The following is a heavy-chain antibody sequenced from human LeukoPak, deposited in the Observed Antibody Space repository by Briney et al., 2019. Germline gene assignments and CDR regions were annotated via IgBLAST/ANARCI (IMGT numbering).Heavy chain of an antibody. Sequence: PGGSLRLSCVTSGLSFDFYSINWVRQAPGKGLEWVSYISSTSSTIYYADSVKGRFTISRDNSKNTLYLQMNSLRAEDTAVYYCAKWYGEYSYGPDYWGQGTLVTVSS. CDR3: AKWYGEYSYGPDY. CDR2: ISSTSSTI. CDR1: GLSFDFYS. D-gene: IGHD5-18*01. J-gene: IGHJ4*02. V-gene: IGHV3-48*01.